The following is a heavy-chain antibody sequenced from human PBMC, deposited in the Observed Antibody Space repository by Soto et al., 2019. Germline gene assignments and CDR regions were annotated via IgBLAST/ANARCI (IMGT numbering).Heavy chain of an antibody. CDR1: GFTFSSYG. D-gene: IGHD1-26*01. CDR2: ISYDGSNK. Sequence: QVQLVESGGGVVQPGRSLRLSCAASGFTFSSYGMHWVRQAPGKGLEWVAVISYDGSNKYYADSVKGRFTISRDNSKNTLYLPMKSLSSQDLAAHYGAKDSGSGGWYWAATLASWGQGTLVTVSS. V-gene: IGHV3-30*18. CDR3: AKDSGSGGWYWAATLAS. J-gene: IGHJ4*02.